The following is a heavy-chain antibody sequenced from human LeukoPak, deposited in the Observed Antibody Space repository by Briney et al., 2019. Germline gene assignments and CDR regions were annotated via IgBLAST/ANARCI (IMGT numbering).Heavy chain of an antibody. D-gene: IGHD1-26*01. V-gene: IGHV3-21*01. J-gene: IGHJ6*03. CDR3: ARDPYSGNYGNYYYYYMDV. Sequence: GGSLRLSCATSGFTFNNYNMDWVRQAPGRALEWVSSITSSGTYIFYADSVKGRFTISRDNAKNSLYLQMNSLGPEDTAVYYCARDPYSGNYGNYYYYYMDVWGKGTTVTISS. CDR2: ITSSGTYI. CDR1: GFTFNNYN.